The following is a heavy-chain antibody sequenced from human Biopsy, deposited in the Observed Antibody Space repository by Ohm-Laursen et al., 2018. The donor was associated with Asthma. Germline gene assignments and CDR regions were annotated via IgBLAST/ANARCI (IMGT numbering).Heavy chain of an antibody. CDR1: GYTFNSAG. CDR2: ISVYNGNT. D-gene: IGHD3-10*01. J-gene: IGHJ6*02. CDR3: ARAVDYSHYYGIDV. V-gene: IGHV1-18*01. Sequence: GASVKVSCKTSGYTFNSAGITWVRQAPGQGLEWMGWISVYNGNTKVAQKLQDRVTMITDTSTSTAYVGLRSLRSDDTAVYFCARAVDYSHYYGIDVWGQGTTVTVS.